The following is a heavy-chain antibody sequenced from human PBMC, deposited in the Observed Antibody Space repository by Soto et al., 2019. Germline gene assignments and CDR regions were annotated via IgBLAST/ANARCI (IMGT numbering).Heavy chain of an antibody. D-gene: IGHD2-15*01. Sequence: SETLSLTCAIYGGSFRGYYWSWIRQPPGKGLEWIGEINESGSANYNPSLKSRVTISVDTSKNQFSLNLRSVTAADTAMYYCARQFVVVVVATTRDAFEIWGQGTMVTVS. V-gene: IGHV4-34*01. CDR1: GGSFRGYY. J-gene: IGHJ3*02. CDR2: INESGSA. CDR3: ARQFVVVVVATTRDAFEI.